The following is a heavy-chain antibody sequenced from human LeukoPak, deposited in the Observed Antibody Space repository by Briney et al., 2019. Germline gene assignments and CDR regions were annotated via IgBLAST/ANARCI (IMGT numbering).Heavy chain of an antibody. Sequence: GGSLRLSCVASGFTFSRHGLNWVRQAPGKGLEWVSGISPGGDITYYADSVKGRFTISRDNSKNTLYLQMHSLRAEDTAVYYCAKESLRVVPSATFDYWGQGTLVTVSS. CDR2: ISPGGDIT. CDR1: GFTFSRHG. J-gene: IGHJ4*02. D-gene: IGHD2-2*01. CDR3: AKESLRVVPSATFDY. V-gene: IGHV3-23*01.